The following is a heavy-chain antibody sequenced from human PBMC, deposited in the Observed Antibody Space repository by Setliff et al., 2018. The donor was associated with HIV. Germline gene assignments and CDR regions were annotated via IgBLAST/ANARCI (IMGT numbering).Heavy chain of an antibody. J-gene: IGHJ6*02. CDR2: INHSGST. CDR3: ARVGGRGGSSWYLGTKMGRKYGMDV. CDR1: GGSISSSNW. Sequence: SETLSLTCAVSGGSISSSNWWSWVRQPPGKGLEWIGEINHSGSTNYNPSLKSRVTISVDTSKNQFSLKLSSVTAADTAVYYCARVGGRGGSSWYLGTKMGRKYGMDVWGQGTTVTVSS. D-gene: IGHD6-13*01. V-gene: IGHV4-4*02.